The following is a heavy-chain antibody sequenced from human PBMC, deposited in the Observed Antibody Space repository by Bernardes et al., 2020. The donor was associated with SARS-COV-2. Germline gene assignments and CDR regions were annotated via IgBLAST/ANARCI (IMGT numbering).Heavy chain of an antibody. J-gene: IGHJ4*02. V-gene: IGHV3-23*01. CDR3: AKYGYSGSDWKHYHFDY. CDR1: GFSFSIYS. D-gene: IGHD1-26*01. Sequence: GGSLRLSCAASGFSFSIYSISWVRPAPGKGLEWVSTINDLVVITYYGDSAKGRFTISRDNSRNTLDLQMHSLRGEDTAVYYCAKYGYSGSDWKHYHFDYWGQGTLVTVSS. CDR2: INDLVVIT.